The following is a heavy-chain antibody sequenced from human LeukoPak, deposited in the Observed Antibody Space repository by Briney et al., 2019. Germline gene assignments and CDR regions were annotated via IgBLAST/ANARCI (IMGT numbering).Heavy chain of an antibody. V-gene: IGHV3-11*01. CDR1: GFTFSDYY. Sequence: PGGSLRLSCAASGFTFSDYYMSWIRQAPGKGLEWISYISSSGSTIYYADSVKGRFTISRDNAKNSLYLQMNSLRAEDTAVYYCARDPDIVVVPGGMDVWGQGTTVTVSS. J-gene: IGHJ6*02. D-gene: IGHD2-2*01. CDR2: ISSSGSTI. CDR3: ARDPDIVVVPGGMDV.